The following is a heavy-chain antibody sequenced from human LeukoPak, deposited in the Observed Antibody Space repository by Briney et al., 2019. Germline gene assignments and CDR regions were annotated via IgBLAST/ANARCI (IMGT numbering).Heavy chain of an antibody. D-gene: IGHD2-15*01. CDR3: ARQSLTKNGSSSGWFDP. CDR1: GGSFGGYY. Sequence: SETLSLTCAVYGGSFGGYYWSWIRQPPGKGLEWIGEINDSGSTHFNPSLKSRVTISVDTSKNQFSLKLSSVTAADTAVYYCARQSLTKNGSSSGWFDPWGQGTLVTVSS. J-gene: IGHJ5*02. V-gene: IGHV4-34*01. CDR2: INDSGST.